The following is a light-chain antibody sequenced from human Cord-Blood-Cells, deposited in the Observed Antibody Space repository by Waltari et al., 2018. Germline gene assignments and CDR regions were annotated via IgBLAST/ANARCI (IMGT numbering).Light chain of an antibody. CDR2: AAS. Sequence: DIQLTQSPSFLSASVGDRVTIPCRASQGISSYLAWYQQKPGKAPKLLIYAASTLQSGVPSRFSGSGSGTEFTLTISSLQPEDCATYYCQQLNSYPRFTFGPGTKVDIK. V-gene: IGKV1-9*01. CDR3: QQLNSYPRFT. CDR1: QGISSY. J-gene: IGKJ3*01.